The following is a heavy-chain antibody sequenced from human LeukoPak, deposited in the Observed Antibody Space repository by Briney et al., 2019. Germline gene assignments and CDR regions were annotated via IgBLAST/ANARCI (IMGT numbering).Heavy chain of an antibody. Sequence: SETLSLTCTVSGGSIRSSYYYWGWIRQPPGKGLEWIGSIYDSGSTYYNPSLKSRVTISVDTSKNQFSLKLNSVTAADTAVYYCARAQKYYYDSSGYTYYFDYWGQGTLVTVSS. V-gene: IGHV4-39*01. CDR1: GGSIRSSYYY. CDR2: IYDSGST. D-gene: IGHD3-22*01. J-gene: IGHJ4*02. CDR3: ARAQKYYYDSSGYTYYFDY.